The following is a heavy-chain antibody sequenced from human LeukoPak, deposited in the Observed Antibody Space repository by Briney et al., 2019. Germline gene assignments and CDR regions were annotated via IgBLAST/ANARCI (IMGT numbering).Heavy chain of an antibody. J-gene: IGHJ4*02. CDR1: GFTFSHYN. CDR2: ISGSTGYI. D-gene: IGHD6-19*01. Sequence: GGSLRLSCAASGFTFSHYNMNWVRQAPGKGLEWVSSISGSTGYIYYADSAKGRFTISRDNAKNSLFLQMNSLRAEDTVVYYCARDRSSDWHFDFWGPGTPVTVSS. V-gene: IGHV3-21*01. CDR3: ARDRSSDWHFDF.